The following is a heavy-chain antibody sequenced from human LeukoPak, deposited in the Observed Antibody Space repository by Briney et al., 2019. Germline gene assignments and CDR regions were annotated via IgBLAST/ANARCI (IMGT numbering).Heavy chain of an antibody. D-gene: IGHD4-17*01. CDR2: IQTSGST. Sequence: SETLSLTCTVSGGSISTYYWSWIRQPPGKGLEWIGYIQTSGSTNYNPSLKSRVTISVDTSKNQFSLKLSSVTAADTAVYYCARVRRLRRSGIDYWGQGALVTVSS. J-gene: IGHJ4*02. CDR3: ARVRRLRRSGIDY. CDR1: GGSISTYY. V-gene: IGHV4-4*09.